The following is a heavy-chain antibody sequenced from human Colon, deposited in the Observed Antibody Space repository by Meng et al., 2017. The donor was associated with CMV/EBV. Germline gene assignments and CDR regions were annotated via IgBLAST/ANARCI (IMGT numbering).Heavy chain of an antibody. J-gene: IGHJ5*02. D-gene: IGHD6-19*01. V-gene: IGHV2-5*04. Sequence: SGVSLSSSGVALGWIPQPPGKALEWLAFVYWTDDKRYRPSLRSRLTITKDTSKNQVVLTMTNMDPVDTGTYYCVHHYSSAWYNRFDPWGQGTLVTVSS. CDR1: GVSLSSSGVA. CDR3: VHHYSSAWYNRFDP. CDR2: VYWTDDK.